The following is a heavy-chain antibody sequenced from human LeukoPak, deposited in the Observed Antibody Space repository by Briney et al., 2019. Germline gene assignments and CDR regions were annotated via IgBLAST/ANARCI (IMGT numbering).Heavy chain of an antibody. J-gene: IGHJ4*02. CDR1: GGSFSGYY. D-gene: IGHD3-9*01. CDR2: INHSGST. V-gene: IGHV4-34*01. Sequence: SETLSLTCAVYGGSFSGYYWSWIRQPPGKGREWIGEINHSGSTNYNPSLKSRVTISVDTSKNQFSLKLSSVTAADTAVYYCASSEYDILTGYNDYWGQGTLVTVSS. CDR3: ASSEYDILTGYNDY.